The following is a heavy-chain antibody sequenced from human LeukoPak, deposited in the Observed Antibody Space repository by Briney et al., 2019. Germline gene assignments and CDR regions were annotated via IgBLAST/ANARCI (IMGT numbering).Heavy chain of an antibody. Sequence: GGSLRLSCAASEFDFSFYWMTWVRQAPGKGLEWVANILPDGSKKYYLDSVKGRYTISRDNPTNSLYLQINSLRAEDTAVYYCAKRYPVPSCYSNVCAFDIWGQGTMVTVSS. CDR1: EFDFSFYW. CDR3: AKRYPVPSCYSNVCAFDI. V-gene: IGHV3-7*03. J-gene: IGHJ3*02. D-gene: IGHD2-2*01. CDR2: ILPDGSKK.